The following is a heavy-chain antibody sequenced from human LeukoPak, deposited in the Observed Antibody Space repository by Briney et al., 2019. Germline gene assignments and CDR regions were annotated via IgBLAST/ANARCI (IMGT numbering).Heavy chain of an antibody. CDR1: GGSFSGYY. J-gene: IGHJ4*02. CDR2: INHSGST. V-gene: IGHV4-34*01. CDR3: AARYCSSTSCYTVDY. Sequence: PSETLSLTCAAYGGSFSGYYWSWIRQPPGKGLEWIGEINHSGSTNYNPSLKSRVTISVDTSKNQFSLKLSSVTAADTAVYYCAARYCSSTSCYTVDYWGQGTLVTVSS. D-gene: IGHD2-2*02.